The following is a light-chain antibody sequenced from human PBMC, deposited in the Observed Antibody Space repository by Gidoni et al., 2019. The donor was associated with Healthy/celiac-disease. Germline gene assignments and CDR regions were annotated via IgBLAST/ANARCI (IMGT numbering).Light chain of an antibody. J-gene: IGKJ2*01. CDR1: QSISNY. CDR2: AAS. CDR3: QQSYRTPWT. V-gene: IGKV1-39*01. Sequence: DIQLTQSPSSLSASVGDRVTITCRASQSISNYLNWYQQKPGKAPKLLIYAASSLQSGFPSRISGSGSGTDVTLTISSLQPEDFATYYCQQSYRTPWTFGQGTKLEIK.